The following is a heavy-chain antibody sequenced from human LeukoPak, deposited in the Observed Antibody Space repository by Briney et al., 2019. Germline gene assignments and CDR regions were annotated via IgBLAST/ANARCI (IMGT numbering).Heavy chain of an antibody. J-gene: IGHJ5*02. CDR3: ARAYEYGWFAP. V-gene: IGHV1-2*02. D-gene: IGHD3-16*01. CDR1: GYTFTDYY. Sequence: ASVKVFCKASGYTFTDYYLHWVRQAPAQGLEWMGWINPKTGATNYAQKVQGRVTMTRDTSISTGNMELSGLRSDDTAVYYCARAYEYGWFAPWGQGTLVTVSS. CDR2: INPKTGAT.